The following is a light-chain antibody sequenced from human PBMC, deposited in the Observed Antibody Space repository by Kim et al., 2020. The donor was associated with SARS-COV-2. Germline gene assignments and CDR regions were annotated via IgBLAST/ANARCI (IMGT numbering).Light chain of an antibody. CDR1: QNINDN. J-gene: IGKJ2*01. CDR2: AAS. V-gene: IGKV3-15*01. CDR3: QHYNGWPPHT. Sequence: EVVMTQSPATLSVSPGERATLSCWASQNINDNLAWYQLKPGQAPRLLISAASTRATGIPARFSGSGSGTEFTLTISSLQSEDFAVYYCQHYNGWPPHTFGQGTKLEI.